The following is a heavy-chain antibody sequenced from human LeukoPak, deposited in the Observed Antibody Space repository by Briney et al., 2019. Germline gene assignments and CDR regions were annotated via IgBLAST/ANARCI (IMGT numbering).Heavy chain of an antibody. V-gene: IGHV4-30-2*01. CDR3: ARAGPGGQWLVGGYYFDY. CDR2: IYHSGST. D-gene: IGHD6-19*01. CDR1: GGSISSGGHS. J-gene: IGHJ4*02. Sequence: PSETLSLTCAVSGGSISSGGHSWSWIRQPLGKGLEWIGYIYHSGSTYYNPSLKSRATISVDRSKNQFSLKLSSVTAADTAVYYCARAGPGGQWLVGGYYFDYWGQGTLVTVSS.